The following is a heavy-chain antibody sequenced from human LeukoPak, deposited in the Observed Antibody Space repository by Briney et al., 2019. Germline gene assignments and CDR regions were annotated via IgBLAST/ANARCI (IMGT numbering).Heavy chain of an antibody. V-gene: IGHV4-34*01. CDR3: ARGRITISDY. CDR2: INHSGST. J-gene: IGHJ4*02. D-gene: IGHD3-16*01. Sequence: KASETLSLTCAVYGGSFSGYYWSWIRQPPGKGLEWIGEINHSGSTNYNPSLKSRVTISVDTSKNQFSLKLSSVTAADTAVYYCARGRITISDYWGQGTLVTVSS. CDR1: GGSFSGYY.